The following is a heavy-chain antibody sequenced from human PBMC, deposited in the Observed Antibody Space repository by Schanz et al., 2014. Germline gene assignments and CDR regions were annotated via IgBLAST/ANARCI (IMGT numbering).Heavy chain of an antibody. D-gene: IGHD5-12*01. V-gene: IGHV3-23*04. CDR1: GFTFRGYA. CDR3: ARKVVATIGGYYDN. J-gene: IGHJ4*02. Sequence: VQLVDSGGGLVKPGGSLRLSCAASGFTFRGYAMSWVRQAPGRGLEWVSAISGSGGSTYYADSVRGRFTISRDNAENTLFLQMNSLRAEDTAVYYCARKVVATIGGYYDNWGQGTLVIVSS. CDR2: ISGSGGST.